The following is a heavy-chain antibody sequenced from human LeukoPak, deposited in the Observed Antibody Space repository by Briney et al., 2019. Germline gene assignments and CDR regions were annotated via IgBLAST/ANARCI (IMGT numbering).Heavy chain of an antibody. CDR1: GFTFSSYG. D-gene: IGHD4-17*01. CDR3: AKLLGVTVTTTADAFDI. CDR2: ISYDGSNK. V-gene: IGHV3-30*18. J-gene: IGHJ3*02. Sequence: PGGSLRLSCAASGFTFSSYGMPWVRQAPGKGLEWVAVISYDGSNKYYADSVKGRFTISRDNSKNTLYLQMNSLGAEDTAVYYCAKLLGVTVTTTADAFDIWGQGTMVTVSS.